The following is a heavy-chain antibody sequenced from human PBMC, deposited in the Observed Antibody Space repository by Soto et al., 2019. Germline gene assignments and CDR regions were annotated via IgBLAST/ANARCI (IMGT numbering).Heavy chain of an antibody. J-gene: IGHJ3*02. CDR1: GGTLSDHG. Sequence: QVQLEQSGAEVKKPGSSVKISCKASGGTLSDHGVSWLRQAPGQGLEWVGGTIPVFNTAKYAPKFQGRVTIAADNSTNIAYMVLGSLRSDDTAFYYCSGGVYGSGNYYTGSSAFAIGGQGTLVIVSS. CDR3: SGGVYGSGNYYTGSSAFAI. D-gene: IGHD3-10*01. CDR2: TIPVFNTA. V-gene: IGHV1-69*06.